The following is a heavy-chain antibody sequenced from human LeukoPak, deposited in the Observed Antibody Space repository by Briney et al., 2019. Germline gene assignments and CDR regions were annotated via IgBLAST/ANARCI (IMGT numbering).Heavy chain of an antibody. V-gene: IGHV4-59*12. CDR2: ISDSGST. D-gene: IGHD6-19*01. J-gene: IGHJ4*02. Sequence: SETLSLTCALSGGSITTYYWNWIRQSPGKGLEWIGHISDSGSTNYNPSLKSRVTISIDTSKNQFSLNLRSVTAADTAVYYCARGSSGLSSVDYWGQGTLVTVSS. CDR3: ARGSSGLSSVDY. CDR1: GGSITTYY.